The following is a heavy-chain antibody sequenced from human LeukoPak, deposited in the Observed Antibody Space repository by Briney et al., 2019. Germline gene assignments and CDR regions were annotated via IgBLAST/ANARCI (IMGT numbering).Heavy chain of an antibody. CDR3: ASGLFYDSSGYYYY. CDR2: INHSGST. D-gene: IGHD3-22*01. Sequence: PSETLSLTCAVYGGSFSGYYWSWIRQPPGKGLEWIGEINHSGSTNYNPSLKSRVTISVDTSKNQFSLKLSSVTAADTAVYYCASGLFYDSSGYYYYWGQGTLVTVSS. J-gene: IGHJ4*02. CDR1: GGSFSGYY. V-gene: IGHV4-34*01.